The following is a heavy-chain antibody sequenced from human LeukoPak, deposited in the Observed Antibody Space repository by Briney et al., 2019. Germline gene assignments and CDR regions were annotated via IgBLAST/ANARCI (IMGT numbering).Heavy chain of an antibody. Sequence: ASVKVSCKASGYTFTGYYMHWVRQTPGQGLEWMGSINPNSGGTNYAQKFQGRVTMSEDTSISTAYMELSRLRSDDTAVYYCARDMSVADGFDIWGQGTMVTVS. CDR1: GYTFTGYY. CDR3: ARDMSVADGFDI. CDR2: INPNSGGT. V-gene: IGHV1-2*02. D-gene: IGHD6-19*01. J-gene: IGHJ3*02.